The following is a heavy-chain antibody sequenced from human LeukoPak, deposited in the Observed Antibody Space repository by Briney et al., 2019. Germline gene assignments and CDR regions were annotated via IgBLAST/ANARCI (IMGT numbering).Heavy chain of an antibody. Sequence: GGSLRPSCVASGFTFSSYGMSWGRPAPGGGLEWGSGISDSGVSTYDADSVKGRFTISRDNSKNTLYLQMNSLRAEDTAVYYCAKGIATSGPYYYVMYVWGQGTTVTVSS. CDR1: GFTFSSYG. D-gene: IGHD6-13*01. J-gene: IGHJ6*02. V-gene: IGHV3-23*01. CDR3: AKGIATSGPYYYVMYV. CDR2: ISDSGVST.